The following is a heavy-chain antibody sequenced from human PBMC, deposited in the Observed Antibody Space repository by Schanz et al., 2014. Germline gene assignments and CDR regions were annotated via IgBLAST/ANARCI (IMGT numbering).Heavy chain of an antibody. J-gene: IGHJ4*02. CDR3: AASSGWHPSTDY. Sequence: EVQLLESGGGLVQPGGSLRLSCAASGFTFSAYAMTWVRQIPGKGLEWVSAISGSGGSTYYADSVKGRFTISRDNAKSSLYLQMNSLRVEDTAVYYCAASSGWHPSTDYWGQGTLVTVSS. CDR2: ISGSGGST. D-gene: IGHD6-19*01. CDR1: GFTFSAYA. V-gene: IGHV3-23*01.